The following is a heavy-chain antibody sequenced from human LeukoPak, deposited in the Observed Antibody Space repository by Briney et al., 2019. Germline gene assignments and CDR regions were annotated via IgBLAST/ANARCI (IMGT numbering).Heavy chain of an antibody. D-gene: IGHD6-6*01. Sequence: GGSLRLSCAASGFTFSGYGMHWVRQAPGKGLEWVAVISYDGRNKFYAESVRGRFTISRDDSKNTVYLQLNSLRAEDTAVYFCARTAYSGPYNWFDPWGQGTLVTDSS. CDR3: ARTAYSGPYNWFDP. V-gene: IGHV3-30*03. CDR2: ISYDGRNK. CDR1: GFTFSGYG. J-gene: IGHJ5*02.